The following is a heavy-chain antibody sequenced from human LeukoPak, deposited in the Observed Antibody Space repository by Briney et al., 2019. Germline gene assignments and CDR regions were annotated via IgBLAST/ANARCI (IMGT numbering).Heavy chain of an antibody. CDR3: ARDSPRGWSMDV. D-gene: IGHD3-10*01. CDR2: IKLDGSEQ. CDR1: GFTFSYYW. Sequence: GGSLRLSCAASGFTFSYYWMYWVRQAPGKGLEWVASIKLDGSEQYYLGSVKGRFTISRDDARNSLYLQMNSLRAEDTAMYYCARDSPRGWSMDVWGKGTTVTVSS. V-gene: IGHV3-7*01. J-gene: IGHJ6*03.